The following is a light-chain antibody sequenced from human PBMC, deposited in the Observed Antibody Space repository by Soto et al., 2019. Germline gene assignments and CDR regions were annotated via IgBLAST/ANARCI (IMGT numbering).Light chain of an antibody. CDR3: QRYGTSLTWT. J-gene: IGKJ1*01. CDR2: GAS. Sequence: EIVLTQSPGTLSLSPGERATLSCRASQSISSGYLAWYQQKPGQAPRLLIYGASSRATGIPDRFSGSWSETDFTLTISRLEPEDFAVYYCQRYGTSLTWTFGQGTKVEIK. V-gene: IGKV3-20*01. CDR1: QSISSGY.